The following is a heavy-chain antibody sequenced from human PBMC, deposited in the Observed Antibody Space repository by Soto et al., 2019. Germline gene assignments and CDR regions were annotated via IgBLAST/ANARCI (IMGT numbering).Heavy chain of an antibody. CDR1: GFSFSSYG. D-gene: IGHD1-1*01. Sequence: XASLVLSFAASGFSFSSYGMEWVRLAPGKGLEWVAATTYDGGIKHYVDSVKGRFTISRDNSKNTLYLQMNSLRVEDTATYYCAGALENPYFYYGLNVWGQGTTVTVSS. J-gene: IGHJ6*02. CDR3: AGALENPYFYYGLNV. V-gene: IGHV3-30*03. CDR2: TTYDGGIK.